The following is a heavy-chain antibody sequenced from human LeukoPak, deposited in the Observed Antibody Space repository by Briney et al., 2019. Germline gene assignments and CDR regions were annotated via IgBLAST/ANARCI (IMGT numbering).Heavy chain of an antibody. Sequence: GGSLRLSCAASGFTFSNYAMSWVRQAPGKGLEWVSAISGSGGSTYYADSVKGRFTISRDNSKNTLYLQMNSLRAEDTAVYYCAKPSRIGDFGVVIDYWGQGTLVTVSS. CDR3: AKPSRIGDFGVVIDY. D-gene: IGHD3-3*01. V-gene: IGHV3-23*01. J-gene: IGHJ4*02. CDR1: GFTFSNYA. CDR2: ISGSGGST.